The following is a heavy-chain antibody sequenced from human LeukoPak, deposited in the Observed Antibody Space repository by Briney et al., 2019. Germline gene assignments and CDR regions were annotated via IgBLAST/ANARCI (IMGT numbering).Heavy chain of an antibody. V-gene: IGHV1-2*02. CDR2: INPNSGGT. Sequence: GASVKVSCKASGYTFTGYCMHWVRQAPGQGREWLGWINPNSGGTNYAQKFQGRVTMTRDTSISTAYMELSRLRSDDTAVYYCARDQVTMVRGVHSYVYWGQGTLVTVSS. D-gene: IGHD3-10*01. CDR1: GYTFTGYC. J-gene: IGHJ4*02. CDR3: ARDQVTMVRGVHSYVY.